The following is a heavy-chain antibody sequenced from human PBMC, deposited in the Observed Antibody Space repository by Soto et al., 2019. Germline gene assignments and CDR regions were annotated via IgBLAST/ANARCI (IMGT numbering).Heavy chain of an antibody. J-gene: IGHJ6*02. CDR1: GFTFTSSA. CDR2: IVVGSGNT. CDR3: AAELVNWNFNYYYGMDV. D-gene: IGHD1-7*01. V-gene: IGHV1-58*01. Sequence: GASVKVSCKASGFTFTSSAVQWVRQARGQRLEWIGWIVVGSGNTNYAQKFQERVTITRDMSTSTAYMELSSLRSEDTAVYYCAAELVNWNFNYYYGMDVWGQGTTVTVSS.